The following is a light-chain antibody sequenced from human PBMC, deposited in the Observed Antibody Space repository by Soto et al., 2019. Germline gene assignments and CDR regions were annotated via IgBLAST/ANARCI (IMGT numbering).Light chain of an antibody. CDR3: QAWDSSNVV. V-gene: IGLV3-1*01. CDR1: KLGDKY. Sequence: SSELTQPPSVSVSPGQTASITCSGDKLGDKYACWYQQKPGQSPVLVIYQDSKRPSGIPERFSGSKSGNTATLTISGTQAMDEADYYCQAWDSSNVVFGGGTKVTVL. CDR2: QDS. J-gene: IGLJ2*01.